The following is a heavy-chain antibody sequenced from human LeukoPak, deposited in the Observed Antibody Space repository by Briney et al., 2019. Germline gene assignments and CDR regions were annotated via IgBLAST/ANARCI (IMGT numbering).Heavy chain of an antibody. CDR1: GGTFSSNY. D-gene: IGHD3-10*01. CDR3: AKEDRGGYYFDY. CDR2: ISAYNGNT. Sequence: ASVKVSCKASGGTFSSNYVSWVRQAPGQGLEWMGWISAYNGNTNYAQKLQGRVTMTTDTSTSTAYMELRSLRSDDTAVYYCAKEDRGGYYFDYWGQGTLVTVSS. V-gene: IGHV1-18*01. J-gene: IGHJ4*02.